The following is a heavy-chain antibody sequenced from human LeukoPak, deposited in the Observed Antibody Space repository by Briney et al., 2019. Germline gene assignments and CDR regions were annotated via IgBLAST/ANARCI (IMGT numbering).Heavy chain of an antibody. CDR1: GFTFSSYW. D-gene: IGHD1-26*01. J-gene: IGHJ3*02. CDR3: ARRGGATLRFAFDI. CDR2: IKQDGSEK. V-gene: IGHV3-7*01. Sequence: GGSLRLSCAASGFTFSSYWMSWVRQAPGKGLEWVANIKQDGSEKYYVDSVKGRFTISRDNAKNSLYLQMNSLRAEDTAVYYYARRGGATLRFAFDIWGQGTMVTVSS.